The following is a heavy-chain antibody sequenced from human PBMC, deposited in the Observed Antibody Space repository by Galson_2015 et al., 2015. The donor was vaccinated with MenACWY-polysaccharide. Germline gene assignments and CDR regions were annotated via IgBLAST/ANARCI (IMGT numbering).Heavy chain of an antibody. CDR1: GFSFRSYW. Sequence: SLRLCCAASGFSFRSYWMSWVRQAPGEGLEWVADIKQDGSAEYYVDSVKGRFAISRVNARNSLYLQMNSLRAEDRAVYFCARDTGVSRTDDWSFDLWGRGSQVTVSS. D-gene: IGHD1-7*01. J-gene: IGHJ2*01. V-gene: IGHV3-7*01. CDR3: ARDTGVSRTDDWSFDL. CDR2: IKQDGSAE.